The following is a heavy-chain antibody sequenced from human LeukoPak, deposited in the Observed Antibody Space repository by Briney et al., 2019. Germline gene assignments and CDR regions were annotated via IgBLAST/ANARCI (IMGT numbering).Heavy chain of an antibody. CDR2: IYTSGNT. CDR3: AVDNRDF. V-gene: IGHV4-4*07. CDR1: GASVGDYY. D-gene: IGHD2/OR15-2a*01. Sequence: SETLSLTCTVSGASVGDYYWSWIRQAAGKGLEWLGRIYTSGNTIYNPSLQSRVTISVDVSKNQCSLRLISMTAADTGIYYCAVDNRDFWGQGTLVTVSS. J-gene: IGHJ4*02.